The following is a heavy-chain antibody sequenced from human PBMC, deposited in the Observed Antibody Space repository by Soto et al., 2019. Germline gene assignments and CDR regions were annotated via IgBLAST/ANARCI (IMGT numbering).Heavy chain of an antibody. Sequence: QVQLVQSEAEVKKPGASVKVSCKASGYTFTTYGITWVRQAPGQGLEWMGWISTYNGNTNYAKKFQGRVTMTTDTPTSTAYMELRSLRSDDTAVYYCARSGDSSGYSYCSGAFDIWGQGTMVTVSS. J-gene: IGHJ3*02. CDR1: GYTFTTYG. CDR3: ARSGDSSGYSYCSGAFDI. V-gene: IGHV1-18*01. D-gene: IGHD3-22*01. CDR2: ISTYNGNT.